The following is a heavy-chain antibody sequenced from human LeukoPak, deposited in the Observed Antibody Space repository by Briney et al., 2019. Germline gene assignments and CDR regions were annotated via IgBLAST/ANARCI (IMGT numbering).Heavy chain of an antibody. J-gene: IGHJ4*02. CDR2: ISSNGGST. Sequence: GGSLRLSCAASGFTFSSYAMHWVRQAPGKGLEYVSAISSNGGSTYYGNSVKGRFTISRDNSKNTLYLQMGSLRAEDMAVYYCARSLAQWLLLKGGFDYWGQGTLVTVSS. D-gene: IGHD6-19*01. CDR3: ARSLAQWLLLKGGFDY. CDR1: GFTFSSYA. V-gene: IGHV3-64*01.